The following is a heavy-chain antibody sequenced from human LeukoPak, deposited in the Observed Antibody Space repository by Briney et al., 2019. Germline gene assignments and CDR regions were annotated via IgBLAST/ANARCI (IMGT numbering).Heavy chain of an antibody. J-gene: IGHJ3*02. CDR2: IRYDGSNK. Sequence: GGSLRLSCAASGFTFSSYGMHWVRQAPGKGLEWVAFIRYDGSNKYYADSVKGRFTISRDNSKNTLYLQMNSLRAEDTAVYYCAKIESGIVVVPAARSDDAFDIWGQGTMVTVSS. CDR3: AKIESGIVVVPAARSDDAFDI. V-gene: IGHV3-30*02. D-gene: IGHD2-2*01. CDR1: GFTFSSYG.